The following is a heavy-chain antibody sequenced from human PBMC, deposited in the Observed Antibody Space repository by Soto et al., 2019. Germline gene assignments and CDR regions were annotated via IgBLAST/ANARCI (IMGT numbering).Heavy chain of an antibody. J-gene: IGHJ6*03. D-gene: IGHD3-9*01. CDR3: ARVVLRYFDWSRDYYYMDV. CDR2: IWYDGSNK. CDR1: GFTFSSYG. V-gene: IGHV3-33*01. Sequence: GGSLRLSCAASGFTFSSYGMHWVRQAPGKGLEWVAVIWYDGSNKYYADSVKGRFTISRDNSKNTLYLQMNSLRAEDTAVYYCARVVLRYFDWSRDYYYMDVWGKGTTVTVSS.